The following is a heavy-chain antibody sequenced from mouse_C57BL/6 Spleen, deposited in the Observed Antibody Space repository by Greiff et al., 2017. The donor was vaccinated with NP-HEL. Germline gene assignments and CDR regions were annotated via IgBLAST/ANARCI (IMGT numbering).Heavy chain of an antibody. CDR1: GFNIKNTY. D-gene: IGHD4-1*01. CDR3: ARSRLGRGWYFDV. CDR2: IDPANGNT. V-gene: IGHV14-3*01. J-gene: IGHJ1*03. Sequence: EVKLEESVAELVRPGASVKLSCTASGFNIKNTYMHWVKQRPEQGLEWIGRIDPANGNTKYAPKFQGKATITADTSSNTAYLQLSSLTSEDTAIYYCARSRLGRGWYFDVWGTGTTVTVSS.